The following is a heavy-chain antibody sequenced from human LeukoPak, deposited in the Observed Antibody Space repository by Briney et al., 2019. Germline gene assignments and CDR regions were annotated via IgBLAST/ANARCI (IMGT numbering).Heavy chain of an antibody. D-gene: IGHD2-8*01. V-gene: IGHV4-34*01. Sequence: SETLSPTCAVYGGSFSGYYWSWIRQPPGKGLEWIGEINHSGSTNYNPSLKSRVTISVDTSKNQFSLKLSSVTAADTAVYYCARGTVAAADCTNGVCYYNYFDYWGQGTLVTVSS. CDR1: GGSFSGYY. CDR2: INHSGST. J-gene: IGHJ4*02. CDR3: ARGTVAAADCTNGVCYYNYFDY.